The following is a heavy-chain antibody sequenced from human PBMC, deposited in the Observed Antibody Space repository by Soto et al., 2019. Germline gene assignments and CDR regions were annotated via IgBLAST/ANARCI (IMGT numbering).Heavy chain of an antibody. D-gene: IGHD3-9*01. Sequence: ASVKVSCKASGYTFTSYGISWVRQAPGQGLEWMGWISAYNGNTNYAQKLQGRVTMTTDTSTSTAYMELRSLRSDDTAVYYCASPVLRYLDWSWLYWGQGTLVTVSS. V-gene: IGHV1-18*01. CDR1: GYTFTSYG. CDR2: ISAYNGNT. J-gene: IGHJ4*02. CDR3: ASPVLRYLDWSWLY.